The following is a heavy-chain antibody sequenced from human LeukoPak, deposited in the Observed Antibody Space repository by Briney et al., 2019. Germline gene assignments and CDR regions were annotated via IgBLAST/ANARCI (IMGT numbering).Heavy chain of an antibody. D-gene: IGHD3-10*01. CDR2: INHSGST. V-gene: IGHV4-34*01. Sequence: SETLSLTCAVYSGSFSGYYWSWIRQPPGKGLEWIGEINHSGSTNYNPSLKSRVTISVDTSKNQFSLKLSSVTAADTAVYYCARGGGYYYGSGSYRYYYYMDVWGKGTTVTVSS. J-gene: IGHJ6*03. CDR1: SGSFSGYY. CDR3: ARGGGYYYGSGSYRYYYYMDV.